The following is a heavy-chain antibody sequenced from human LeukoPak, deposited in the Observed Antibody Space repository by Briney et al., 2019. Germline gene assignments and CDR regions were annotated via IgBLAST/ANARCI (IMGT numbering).Heavy chain of an antibody. CDR2: INSDGSST. J-gene: IGHJ3*02. V-gene: IGHV3-74*01. CDR3: AKFTASRYNWNYVNNAFDI. Sequence: PGGSLRLSCAASGFTFSSYWMHWVRQAPGKGLVWVSRINSDGSSTSYADSVKGRFTISRDNAKNTLYLQMNSLRAEDTAVYYCAKFTASRYNWNYVNNAFDIWGQGTMVTVSS. D-gene: IGHD1-7*01. CDR1: GFTFSSYW.